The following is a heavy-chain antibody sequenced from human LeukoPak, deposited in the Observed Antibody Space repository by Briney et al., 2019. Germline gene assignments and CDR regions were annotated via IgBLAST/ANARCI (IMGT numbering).Heavy chain of an antibody. V-gene: IGHV5-51*01. D-gene: IGHD2-2*01. Sequence: GESLKISCKGSGYSFTSYWIGWVRQMPGKGLEWMGIFYPGDSDTRYSPSFQGQVTISADKSISTAYLQWSSLRASDTAMYYCARRGYCSSTSCYSLDYWGQGTLVTVSS. CDR3: ARRGYCSSTSCYSLDY. J-gene: IGHJ4*02. CDR2: FYPGDSDT. CDR1: GYSFTSYW.